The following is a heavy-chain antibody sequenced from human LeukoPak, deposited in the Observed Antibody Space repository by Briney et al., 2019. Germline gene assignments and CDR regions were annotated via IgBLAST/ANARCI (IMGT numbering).Heavy chain of an antibody. Sequence: GGSLRLSCAASGFTFSTYWMSWVRQAPGKGLEWVANIKQDGSEKYYADSVKGRFTISRDNSKNTLYLQMNSLRAEDTAVYYCARESIAVAGAPFDYWGQGTLVTVSS. CDR3: ARESIAVAGAPFDY. CDR1: GFTFSTYW. CDR2: IKQDGSEK. V-gene: IGHV3-7*01. D-gene: IGHD6-19*01. J-gene: IGHJ4*02.